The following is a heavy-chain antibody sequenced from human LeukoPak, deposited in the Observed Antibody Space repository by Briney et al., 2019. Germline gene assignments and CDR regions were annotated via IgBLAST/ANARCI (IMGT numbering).Heavy chain of an antibody. CDR2: ISGSGGST. D-gene: IGHD2-15*01. V-gene: IGHV3-23*01. CDR1: GFIFSNYA. Sequence: PGGSLRLSCAASGFIFSNYAMSWVRQAPGKGLEWVSAISGSGGSTYYADSVKGRFTISRDNSKNTLYLQMNSLRAEDTAVYYCAKVTGRYCSGGSCYGSAITYYYYMDVWGKGTTVTVSS. CDR3: AKVTGRYCSGGSCYGSAITYYYYMDV. J-gene: IGHJ6*03.